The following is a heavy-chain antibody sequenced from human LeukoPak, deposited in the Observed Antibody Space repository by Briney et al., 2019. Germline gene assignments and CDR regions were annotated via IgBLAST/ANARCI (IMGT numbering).Heavy chain of an antibody. V-gene: IGHV3-64*04. CDR2: ISSNGGST. CDR1: GFTFSSYA. J-gene: IGHJ4*02. D-gene: IGHD6-6*01. Sequence: GGSLRLSCSASGFTFSSYAMHWVRQAPGKGLEYVSAISSNGGSTYYADSVKGRFTISRDNSKNTLYLQMNSLRAEDTAVYYCARAPWSSSSGSDYWGQGTLVTVSS. CDR3: ARAPWSSSSGSDY.